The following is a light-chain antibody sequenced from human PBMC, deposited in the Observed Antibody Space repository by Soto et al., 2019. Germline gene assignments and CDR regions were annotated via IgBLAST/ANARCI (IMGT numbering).Light chain of an antibody. CDR1: QTISSS. CDR3: HQYSNFWT. CDR2: KAP. Sequence: DIQMTQSPSTLSASVGDRVTITCRASQTISSSLAWYQQKPGKAPNILTYKAPSLESGVPSRFSGSGSGTEFTLTISSVQPEDFATYDCHQYSNFWTFGQGTKVEIK. J-gene: IGKJ1*01. V-gene: IGKV1-5*03.